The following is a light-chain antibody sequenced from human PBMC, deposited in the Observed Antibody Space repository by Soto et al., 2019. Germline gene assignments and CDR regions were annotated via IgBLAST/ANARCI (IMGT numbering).Light chain of an antibody. Sequence: DIVMTESPDSLAVSLGERATINCKSSQSVLYSSNNKKYLAWYQQKPGQPPKLLIYWASTRESGVPDRFSSSGSGTDFTITISSQQAEDVAVYYCQQYYSTPPTFGQGNKVEIK. CDR2: WAS. V-gene: IGKV4-1*01. J-gene: IGKJ1*01. CDR1: QSVLYSSNNKKY. CDR3: QQYYSTPPT.